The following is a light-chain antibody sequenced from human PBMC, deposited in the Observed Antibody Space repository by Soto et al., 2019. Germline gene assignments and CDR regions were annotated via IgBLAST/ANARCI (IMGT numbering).Light chain of an antibody. Sequence: QSALTQPASVSGCPGQSITSSCTGASGDVGGYIYVSWYQQHPGKAPKLMIYDVSNRPSGVSNRFSGSKSGNTASLTISGLQAEDEADYYCSSYTSSSTSVFGTGTKVTVL. CDR1: SGDVGGYIY. J-gene: IGLJ1*01. CDR2: DVS. CDR3: SSYTSSSTSV. V-gene: IGLV2-14*03.